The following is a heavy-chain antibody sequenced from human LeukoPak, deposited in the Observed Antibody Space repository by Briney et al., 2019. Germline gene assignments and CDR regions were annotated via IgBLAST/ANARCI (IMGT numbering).Heavy chain of an antibody. D-gene: IGHD1-1*01. CDR3: AGTRGTTGTLGSVDF. CDR1: GFTFSSYW. V-gene: IGHV3-74*01. Sequence: GGSLRLSCAASGFTFSSYWMHWVGQAPGKGLVWVSRINSDGRTTTYADSVKGRFTISRDNAKNTLYLQMNSLRAADTAVYYCAGTRGTTGTLGSVDFWGQGTLVSVST. J-gene: IGHJ4*02. CDR2: INSDGRTT.